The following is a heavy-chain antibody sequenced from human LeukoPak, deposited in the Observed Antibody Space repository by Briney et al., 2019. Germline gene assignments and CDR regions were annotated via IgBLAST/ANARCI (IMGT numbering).Heavy chain of an antibody. Sequence: SETLSLTCAVSGGSISSGGYSWSWIRQPPGKGLEWIGYIYHSGSTYYNPSLKSRVTISVDRSKNLFSLKLSSVPAAVTAVYYIARGVGAIEYLYFFDYWGQGTLVTVSS. CDR2: IYHSGST. CDR1: GGSISSGGYS. J-gene: IGHJ4*02. V-gene: IGHV4-30-2*01. CDR3: ARGVGAIEYLYFFDY. D-gene: IGHD1-26*01.